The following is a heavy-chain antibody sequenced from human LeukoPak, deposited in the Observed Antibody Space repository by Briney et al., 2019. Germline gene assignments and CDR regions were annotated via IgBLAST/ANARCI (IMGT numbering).Heavy chain of an antibody. CDR3: ARPSSGYSYGYDY. CDR2: ISSSGSTI. D-gene: IGHD5-18*01. V-gene: IGHV3-48*03. Sequence: GGSLRLSCAASGFTFSSYEMNWVRQAPGKGLEWVSYISSSGSTIYYADSVKGRFTISRDNAKNSLYLQMSSLRAEDTAVYYCARPSSGYSYGYDYWGQGTLVTVSS. CDR1: GFTFSSYE. J-gene: IGHJ4*02.